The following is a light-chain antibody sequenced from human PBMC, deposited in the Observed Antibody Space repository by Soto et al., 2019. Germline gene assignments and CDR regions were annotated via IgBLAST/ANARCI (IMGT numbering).Light chain of an antibody. V-gene: IGLV2-14*01. CDR3: NSYTSSSSYV. Sequence: SALTQPASVSVSPGQSITISCTGTSSDVGGYNYVSWYQQHPGKAPKLMIYDVSNRPSGVSNRFSGSKSGNTASLTISGLQAEDEADYYCNSYTSSSSYVFGTGTKVTVL. CDR1: SSDVGGYNY. CDR2: DVS. J-gene: IGLJ1*01.